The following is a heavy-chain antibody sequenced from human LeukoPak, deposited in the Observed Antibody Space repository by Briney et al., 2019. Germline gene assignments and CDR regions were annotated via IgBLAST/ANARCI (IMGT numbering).Heavy chain of an antibody. J-gene: IGHJ4*02. Sequence: SETLSLTCAVYGGSFSGYYWSWIRQPPGKGLEWIGEINHSGSTNCNPSLKSRVTISVDTSKNQFSLKLSSVTAADTAVYYCARFVGVTASVDYWGQGTLVTVSS. CDR2: INHSGST. CDR1: GGSFSGYY. D-gene: IGHD2-21*02. V-gene: IGHV4-34*01. CDR3: ARFVGVTASVDY.